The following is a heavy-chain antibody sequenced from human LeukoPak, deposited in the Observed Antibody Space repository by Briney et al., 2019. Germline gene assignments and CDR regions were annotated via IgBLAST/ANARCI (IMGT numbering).Heavy chain of an antibody. V-gene: IGHV5-51*01. D-gene: IGHD3-10*01. CDR1: GYSFNTYW. Sequence: GESLKISCKGSGYSFNTYWIGWVRQLPGKGLEWMGIIYPGDSDTKYSPSFQGQVTISADKSISTAYLQWISLKASDTAMYYCXXXXPGGSGSYRGYYYYMDVWGKGTTVTISS. CDR3: XXXXPGGSGSYRGYYYYMDV. CDR2: IYPGDSDT. J-gene: IGHJ6*03.